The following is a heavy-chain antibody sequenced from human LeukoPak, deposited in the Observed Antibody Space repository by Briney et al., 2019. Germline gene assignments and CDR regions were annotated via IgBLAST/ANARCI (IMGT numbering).Heavy chain of an antibody. CDR2: IKQDGSEK. D-gene: IGHD3-10*01. CDR1: GFTLSSYW. V-gene: IGHV3-7*04. CDR3: ARAKRITMVRGVPPDV. J-gene: IGHJ6*04. Sequence: PGGSLRLSCAASGFTLSSYWMSWVRQAPGKGLEWVANIKQDGSEKYYVDAVKRRFTISRDNAKNSLYLQMNSLRADDTAVYYCARAKRITMVRGVPPDVWGKGTTVTISS.